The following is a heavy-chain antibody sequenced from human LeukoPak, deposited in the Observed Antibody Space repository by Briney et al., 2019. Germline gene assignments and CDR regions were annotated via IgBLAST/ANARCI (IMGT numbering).Heavy chain of an antibody. D-gene: IGHD1-26*01. CDR3: AKSPPRQWELLDY. J-gene: IGHJ4*02. CDR1: GYTLTELS. CDR2: FDPEDGET. V-gene: IGHV1-24*01. Sequence: VKVSCKVSGYTLTELSMHWVRQAPGKGLEWMGGFDPEDGETIYAQKFQGRVTMTEDTSTDTAYMELSSLRSEDTAVYYCAKSPPRQWELLDYWGQGTLVTVSS.